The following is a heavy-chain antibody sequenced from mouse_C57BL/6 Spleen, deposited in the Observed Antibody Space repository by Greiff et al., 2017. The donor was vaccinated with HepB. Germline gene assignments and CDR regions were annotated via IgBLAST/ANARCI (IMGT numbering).Heavy chain of an antibody. D-gene: IGHD1-1*01. CDR3: ARAHYYYGSSPFAY. CDR1: GYTFTSYW. J-gene: IGHJ3*01. Sequence: QVHVKQPGTELVKPGASVKLSCKASGYTFTSYWMHWVKQRPGQGLEWIGNINPSNGGTNYNEKFKSKATLTVDKSSSTAYMQLSSLTSEDSAVYYCARAHYYYGSSPFAYWGQGTLVTVSA. V-gene: IGHV1-53*01. CDR2: INPSNGGT.